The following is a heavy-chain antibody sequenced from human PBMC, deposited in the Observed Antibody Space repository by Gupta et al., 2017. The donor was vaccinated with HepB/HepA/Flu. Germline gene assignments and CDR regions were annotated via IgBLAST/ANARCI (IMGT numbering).Heavy chain of an antibody. CDR3: AKGNSGTHYGALDM. Sequence: QVQLVASGGGVVQPGTSLRLYCAASGVTFIRYGMDWVRQAPGKGLEWVVVISKDAIEQKYADSVKGRFTRSRDNSKNTLFLQMNSLRAEDTAVYYCAKGNSGTHYGALDMWGQGTMVIVSS. J-gene: IGHJ3*02. CDR2: ISKDAIEQ. V-gene: IGHV3-30*18. CDR1: GVTFIRYG. D-gene: IGHD1-26*01.